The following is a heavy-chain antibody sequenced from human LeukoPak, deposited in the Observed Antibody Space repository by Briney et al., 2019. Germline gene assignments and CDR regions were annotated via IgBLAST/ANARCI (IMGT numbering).Heavy chain of an antibody. CDR2: ISGSGGST. V-gene: IGHV3-23*01. J-gene: IGHJ6*02. D-gene: IGHD6-13*01. Sequence: GGSLRLSCAASGFTFSSYAMSWVRQAPGKGLEWVSAISGSGGSTYYADSVKGRFTISRDNSKNTLYLQMNSLRAEDTAVYYCVAAAGIGYYYGMDVWGQGTTVTVSS. CDR1: GFTFSSYA. CDR3: VAAAGIGYYYGMDV.